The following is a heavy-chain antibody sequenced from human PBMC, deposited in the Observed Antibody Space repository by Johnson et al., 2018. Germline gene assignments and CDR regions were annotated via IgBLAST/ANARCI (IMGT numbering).Heavy chain of an antibody. Sequence: LVQSGGGLVKPGRSLRLSCTGSDFPFSDYDLIWLRQAPGKGLEWVGYIRSRAFGGTTEFGASVRGRFTLSRDDSKSTASLQMQRLETEDTAVYYCTSDAQGTYGPGRAFDYWGQGTLVTVSS. D-gene: IGHD3-10*01. V-gene: IGHV3-49*05. CDR1: DFPFSDYD. CDR2: IRSRAFGGTT. J-gene: IGHJ4*02. CDR3: TSDAQGTYGPGRAFDY.